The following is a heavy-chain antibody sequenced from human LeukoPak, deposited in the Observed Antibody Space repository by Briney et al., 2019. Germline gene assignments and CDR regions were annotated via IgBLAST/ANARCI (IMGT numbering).Heavy chain of an antibody. J-gene: IGHJ5*02. Sequence: SETLSLTCAVYGGSFSGYYWSWIRQPPGKGLEWIGEINHSGSTNYNPSLKSRVTISVDTSKNQFSLKLSSVTAADTAVYYCARRPLYVMVRGVKGWFDPWGQGTLVTVSS. CDR3: ARRPLYVMVRGVKGWFDP. V-gene: IGHV4-34*01. D-gene: IGHD3-10*01. CDR2: INHSGST. CDR1: GGSFSGYY.